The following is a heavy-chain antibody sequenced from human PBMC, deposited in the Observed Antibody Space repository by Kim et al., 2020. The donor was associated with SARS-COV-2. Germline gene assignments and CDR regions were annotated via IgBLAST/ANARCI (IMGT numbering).Heavy chain of an antibody. CDR2: ISSSSSYL. CDR1: GFTFSSYS. V-gene: IGHV3-21*06. Sequence: GGSLRLSCAASGFTFSSYSMNWVRQAPGKGLEWVASISSSSSYLYYADSVKGRFTISRDNAENSLHLQMNSLRDEDTAVYYCARDWGGYSSSSVGYWGQGTLVTVSS. D-gene: IGHD5-18*01. J-gene: IGHJ4*02. CDR3: ARDWGGYSSSSVGY.